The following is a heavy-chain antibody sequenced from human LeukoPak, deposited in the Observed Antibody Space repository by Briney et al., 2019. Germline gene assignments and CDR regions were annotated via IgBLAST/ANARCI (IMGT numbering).Heavy chain of an antibody. J-gene: IGHJ4*02. CDR3: VKDSVVVAGLVNYFDY. Sequence: GGSLRLSCAASGFTFSNYAMSWVRQAPGKGLEWVSAISGSGGDTFYTDSVKGRSTISRDNSKNTLYLQMKGLRAEDTAVYYCVKDSVVVAGLVNYFDYWGQGTLVTVSS. CDR1: GFTFSNYA. V-gene: IGHV3-23*01. CDR2: ISGSGGDT. D-gene: IGHD6-19*01.